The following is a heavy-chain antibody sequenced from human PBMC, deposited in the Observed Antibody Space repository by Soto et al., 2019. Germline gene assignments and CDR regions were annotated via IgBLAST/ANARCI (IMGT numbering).Heavy chain of an antibody. V-gene: IGHV4-59*01. CDR2: IYYSGST. D-gene: IGHD6-13*01. CDR3: ARESSSSSYGYFDY. CDR1: GGSISSYY. J-gene: IGHJ4*02. Sequence: SETLSLTCTVSGGSISSYYWSWIRQPPGKGLEWIGYIYYSGSTNYNPSPKSRVTISVDTSKNQFSLKLSSVTAADTAVYYCARESSSSSYGYFDYWGQGTLVTVSS.